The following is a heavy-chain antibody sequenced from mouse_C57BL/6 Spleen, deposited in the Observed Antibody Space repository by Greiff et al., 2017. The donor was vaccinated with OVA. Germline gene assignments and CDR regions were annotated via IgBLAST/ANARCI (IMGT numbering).Heavy chain of an antibody. CDR3: ARHEEYYGSKGY. CDR2: ISGGGGNT. Sequence: EVKVVESGGGLVKPGGSLKLSCAASGFTFSSYTMSWVRQTPEKRLEWVATISGGGGNTYYPDSVKGRFTISRDNAKNTLYLQMSSLRSEDTALYYCARHEEYYGSKGYWGQGTTLTVSS. D-gene: IGHD1-1*01. V-gene: IGHV5-9*01. CDR1: GFTFSSYT. J-gene: IGHJ2*01.